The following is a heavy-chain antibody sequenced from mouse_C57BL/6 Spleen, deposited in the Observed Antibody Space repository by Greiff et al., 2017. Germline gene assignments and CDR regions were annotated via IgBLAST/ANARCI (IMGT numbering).Heavy chain of an antibody. CDR2: IYPGDGDT. CDR3: ARAERYFDV. V-gene: IGHV1-82*01. J-gene: IGHJ1*03. CDR1: GYAFSSSW. Sequence: VQLQQSGPELVKPGASVKISCKASGYAFSSSWMNWVKQRPGKGLEWIGRIYPGDGDTNYNGKFKGKATLTADKSSSTAYMQLSNLTSEDSAVCFCARAERYFDVWGTGTTVTVSS.